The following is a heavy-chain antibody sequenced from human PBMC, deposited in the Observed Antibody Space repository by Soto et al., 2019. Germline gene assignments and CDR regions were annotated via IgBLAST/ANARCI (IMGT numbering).Heavy chain of an antibody. CDR2: ISHSGST. J-gene: IGHJ5*02. CDR3: ARAVTPYFGTWFDP. CDR1: GDSISSASASRGTYS. Sequence: QLHLLESGPGLVKPSQTLSLTCTVSGDSISSASASRGTYSWSWIRQSPGKGLEWLGHISHSGSTTYTPSLKSRISLSVDTSKNQFSLKLASVTAADTAIYYCARAVTPYFGTWFDPWGQGIRVTVSS. V-gene: IGHV4-30-2*06. D-gene: IGHD2-21*02.